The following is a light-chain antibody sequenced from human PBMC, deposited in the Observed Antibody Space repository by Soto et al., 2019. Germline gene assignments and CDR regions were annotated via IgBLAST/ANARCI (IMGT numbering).Light chain of an antibody. J-gene: IGLJ1*01. CDR3: SSYTSISTYV. Sequence: QSALNQPASVSGSPGQSITISCTGTSSDVGGYNFVSWYQQHPDKAPKLMIYDVTNRPSGVSNRFSGSKSGNTASLTISGLQAEDEADYYCSSYTSISTYVFGTGTKVTVL. CDR1: SSDVGGYNF. CDR2: DVT. V-gene: IGLV2-14*01.